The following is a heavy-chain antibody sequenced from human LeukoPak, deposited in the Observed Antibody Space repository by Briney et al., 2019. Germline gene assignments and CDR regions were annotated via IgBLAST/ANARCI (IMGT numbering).Heavy chain of an antibody. V-gene: IGHV5-51*01. CDR2: IRPDDSDP. D-gene: IGHD1-7*01. J-gene: IGHJ4*02. CDR1: EYSFTNYW. CDR3: TRARHGNCYWDH. Sequence: GESLKISCKDSEYSFTNYWIGWVRQMPGKGLEWMGIIRPDDSDPRYSPSFQGQVTISADKSTSTAYLQWSSLKASDTAMYYCTRARHGNCYWDHWGQGTLVTVSS.